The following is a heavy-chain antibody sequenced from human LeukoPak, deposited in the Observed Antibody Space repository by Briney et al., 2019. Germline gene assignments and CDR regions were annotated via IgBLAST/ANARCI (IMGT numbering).Heavy chain of an antibody. CDR2: MNPNSGNT. V-gene: IGHV1-8*01. Sequence: ASVKVSCQASGYTFTSYDINWVRQATGQGLEWMGWMNPNSGNTGYAQKFQGRVTMTRNTSISTAYMELSSLRSEDTAVYYCASWHYGSGSYYFDYWGQGTLVTVSS. CDR1: GYTFTSYD. J-gene: IGHJ4*02. D-gene: IGHD3-10*01. CDR3: ASWHYGSGSYYFDY.